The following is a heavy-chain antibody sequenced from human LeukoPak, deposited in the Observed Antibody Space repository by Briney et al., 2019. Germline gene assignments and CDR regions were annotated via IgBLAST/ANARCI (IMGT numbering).Heavy chain of an antibody. CDR3: ARDQTSYYYYMDV. CDR2: INPNSGGT. V-gene: IGHV1-2*02. J-gene: IGHJ6*03. Sequence: GASVKVSCKASGYTFTGYYIHWVRQAPGQGLEWMGWINPNSGGTNYAQKFQGRVTMTRDTSISTAYMELSRLRSDDAAVYYCARDQTSYYYYMDVWGKGTTVTVSS. CDR1: GYTFTGYY.